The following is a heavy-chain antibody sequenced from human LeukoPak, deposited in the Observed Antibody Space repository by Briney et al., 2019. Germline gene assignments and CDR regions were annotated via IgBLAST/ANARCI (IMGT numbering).Heavy chain of an antibody. Sequence: GASVKVSCKVSGYIFTSYGISWVRQAPGQGLEWMGWISGYKGNTNYAQKFQGRVTMTTETSTSTAYMELRSLRSDDTAVYFCAREDSSGWYYFGYWGQGTLVTVSS. D-gene: IGHD6-19*01. CDR3: AREDSSGWYYFGY. J-gene: IGHJ4*02. V-gene: IGHV1-18*04. CDR1: GYIFTSYG. CDR2: ISGYKGNT.